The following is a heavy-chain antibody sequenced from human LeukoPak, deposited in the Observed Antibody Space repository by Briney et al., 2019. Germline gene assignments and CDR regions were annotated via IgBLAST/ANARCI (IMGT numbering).Heavy chain of an antibody. Sequence: TSVKVSCKASGYTFSGYSMHWVRQAPGQGLEWMGRINPNSGVTYYAQKFQGRVTMTSDTSITTAYMELSSLTSDDTATYYCARDASNWSAFDSWGQGTLVIVSS. CDR1: GYTFSGYS. D-gene: IGHD1-20*01. CDR2: INPNSGVT. CDR3: ARDASNWSAFDS. V-gene: IGHV1-2*06. J-gene: IGHJ5*01.